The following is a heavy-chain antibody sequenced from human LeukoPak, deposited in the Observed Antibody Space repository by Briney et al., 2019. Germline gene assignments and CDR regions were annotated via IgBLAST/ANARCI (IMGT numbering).Heavy chain of an antibody. D-gene: IGHD1-26*01. V-gene: IGHV3-72*01. Sequence: GGSLRLSCAASGFTFSDHYMDWVRQAPGKGLEWLGRSRNKPNNYTTEYAASVKGRFTISRDYSKNSLDLQMNSLKTEDTALYYCTRGGPSGTDPAYSWGQGTLVTVSS. CDR1: GFTFSDHY. CDR3: TRGGPSGTDPAYS. CDR2: SRNKPNNYTT. J-gene: IGHJ5*02.